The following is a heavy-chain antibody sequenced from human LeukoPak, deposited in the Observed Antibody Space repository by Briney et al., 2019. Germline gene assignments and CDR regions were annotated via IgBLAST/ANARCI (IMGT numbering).Heavy chain of an antibody. CDR3: ATSTTVAGTFWFDP. J-gene: IGHJ5*02. D-gene: IGHD6-19*01. Sequence: GGSLRLSCAASGFTFSSYSMNWVRQAPGKGLEWVAAISSDGSKTYYTDSVKGRFTISRDGPSDTLSLQMDSLRAEDTARYYCATSTTVAGTFWFDPWGQGTLVIVSS. CDR1: GFTFSSYS. CDR2: ISSDGSKT. V-gene: IGHV3-30*03.